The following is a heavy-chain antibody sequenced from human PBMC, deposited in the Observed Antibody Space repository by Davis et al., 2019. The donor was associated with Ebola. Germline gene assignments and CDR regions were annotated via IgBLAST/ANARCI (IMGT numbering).Heavy chain of an antibody. D-gene: IGHD6-6*01. CDR2: IIPIFGTA. CDR1: GGTFSSYA. J-gene: IGHJ4*02. V-gene: IGHV1-69*05. Sequence: AASVKVSCKASGGTFSSYAISWVRQAPGQGLEWMGGIIPIFGTANYAQKFQGRVTMTRNTSISTAYIELSSLISEDTAVYYCARGSALAARAFDYWGQGTLVTVSS. CDR3: ARGSALAARAFDY.